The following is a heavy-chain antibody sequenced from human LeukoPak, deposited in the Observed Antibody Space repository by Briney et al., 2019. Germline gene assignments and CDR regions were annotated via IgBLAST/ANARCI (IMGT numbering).Heavy chain of an antibody. CDR2: IYYSGTP. CDR3: ATSRGFLDWRFDP. J-gene: IGHJ5*02. D-gene: IGHD3/OR15-3a*01. Sequence: PSETLSLTCTVSGGSISGSSYYWGWIRQPPGKGLEWIGSIYYSGTPYYIPSLKSRVTISVDTSKNQFFLKLSSVTAADTAVYYCATSRGFLDWRFDPWGQGILVTVSS. V-gene: IGHV4-39*01. CDR1: GGSISGSSYY.